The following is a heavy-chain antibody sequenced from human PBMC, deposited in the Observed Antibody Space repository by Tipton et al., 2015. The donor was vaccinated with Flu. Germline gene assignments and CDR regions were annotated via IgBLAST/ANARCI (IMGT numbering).Heavy chain of an antibody. V-gene: IGHV3-23*01. CDR3: AKDLNEWLVFGGFDY. Sequence: GSLRLSCTVSGGSISSSHDYWGWVRQAPGKGLEWVSAISGSGGSTYYADSVKGRFTISRDNSKNTLYLQMNSLRAEDTAVYYCAKDLNEWLVFGGFDYWGQGTLVTVSS. J-gene: IGHJ4*02. D-gene: IGHD6-19*01. CDR1: GGSISSSH. CDR2: ISGSGGST.